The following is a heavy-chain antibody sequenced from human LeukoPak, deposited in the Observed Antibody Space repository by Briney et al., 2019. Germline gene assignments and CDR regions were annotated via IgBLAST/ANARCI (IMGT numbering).Heavy chain of an antibody. V-gene: IGHV4-39*07. CDR2: IDHTGNT. Sequence: PSETLSLTCTVSGGSISSSSYYWGWIRQSPGKGLEWIGEIDHTGNTNYNASLKSRVTISLDKSKNQFSLNVNSVTAADTAVYYCARSYASAVWGQGTLVTVSS. CDR3: ARSYASAV. J-gene: IGHJ1*01. CDR1: GGSISSSSYY.